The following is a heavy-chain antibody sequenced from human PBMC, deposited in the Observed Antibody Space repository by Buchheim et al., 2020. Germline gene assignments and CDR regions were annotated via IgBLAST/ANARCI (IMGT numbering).Heavy chain of an antibody. V-gene: IGHV4-39*07. Sequence: QLQLQESGPGLVKPSETLSLTCTVSGGSISSSSYYWGWIRQPPGKGLEWIGSIYYSGSTYYNPSLKSRVTISVDTSKNQFSLKLSSVTAADTAVYYCARGLNWGYYDSSGYYYFDYWGQGTL. CDR1: GGSISSSSYY. D-gene: IGHD3-22*01. CDR3: ARGLNWGYYDSSGYYYFDY. J-gene: IGHJ4*02. CDR2: IYYSGST.